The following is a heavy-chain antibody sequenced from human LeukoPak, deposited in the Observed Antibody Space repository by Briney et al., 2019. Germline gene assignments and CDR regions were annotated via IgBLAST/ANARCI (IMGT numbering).Heavy chain of an antibody. Sequence: GGSLRLSCAASGFTFSSYEMNWVRQAPGKGLEWVSYISSSGSTIYYADSVKGRFTISRDNAKNSLYLQMNSLRAEDTAVYYCARGSLGSKNDYWGQGTLVTVSS. CDR3: ARGSLGSKNDY. CDR1: GFTFSSYE. D-gene: IGHD6-13*01. CDR2: ISSSGSTI. V-gene: IGHV3-48*03. J-gene: IGHJ4*02.